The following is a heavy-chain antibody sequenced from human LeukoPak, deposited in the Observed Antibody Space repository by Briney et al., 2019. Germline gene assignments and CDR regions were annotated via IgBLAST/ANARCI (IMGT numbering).Heavy chain of an antibody. CDR2: ISGSGDST. V-gene: IGHV3-23*01. Sequence: PGGSLRLSCAASGFTFSSYAMSWVRQAPGKGLEWVSAISGSGDSTYYGDSVKGRFTISRDNSKNTLYLQMNSLRAEDTAVYYCARGYGDKASNLYYYYGMDVWGQGTTVTVSS. CDR1: GFTFSSYA. J-gene: IGHJ6*02. D-gene: IGHD4-17*01. CDR3: ARGYGDKASNLYYYYGMDV.